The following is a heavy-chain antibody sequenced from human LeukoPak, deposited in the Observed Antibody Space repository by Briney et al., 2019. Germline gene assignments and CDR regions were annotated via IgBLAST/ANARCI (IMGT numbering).Heavy chain of an antibody. J-gene: IGHJ4*02. CDR1: GGTFSSYA. D-gene: IGHD2-15*01. CDR3: ARGGYCSGGSCHPLSYYFDY. Sequence: SVKVSCKASGGTFSSYAISWVRQPPGKGLEGLGGIFPIFGTANYAQKFQGRVTITADESTSTAYMELSSMRSEDTAVYYCARGGYCSGGSCHPLSYYFDYWGQGTLVTVSS. CDR2: IFPIFGTA. V-gene: IGHV1-69*13.